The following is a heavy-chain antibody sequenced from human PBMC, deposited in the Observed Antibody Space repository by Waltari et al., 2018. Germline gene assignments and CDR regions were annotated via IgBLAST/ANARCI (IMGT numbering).Heavy chain of an antibody. V-gene: IGHV4-39*01. CDR2: MYYSGTT. Sequence: QLLLQESGPGLVTPSETLSLTPTVSGGSINRRSYYWGWCRQSPGKGPEWLGSMYYSGTTYYNPTLESRLTISGDTSKNQFSLRLSSVTAADTAVYYCARHWKRNGYRFDPWGQGTRVTVSS. CDR1: GGSINRRSYY. J-gene: IGHJ5*02. CDR3: ARHWKRNGYRFDP. D-gene: IGHD5-12*01.